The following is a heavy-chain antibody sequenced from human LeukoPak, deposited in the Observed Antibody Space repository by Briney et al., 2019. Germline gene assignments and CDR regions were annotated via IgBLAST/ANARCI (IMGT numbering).Heavy chain of an antibody. Sequence: GGSLRLSCAASGFTFSRYWMSWFRQAPGKGLEWVANIKQDGSEKYYVDSVKGRFTISRDNAKNSLYLQMNSLRAEDTAVYYCARDGLPVAVDDWGQGTLVTVSS. J-gene: IGHJ4*02. CDR3: ARDGLPVAVDD. V-gene: IGHV3-7*01. D-gene: IGHD6-19*01. CDR1: GFTFSRYW. CDR2: IKQDGSEK.